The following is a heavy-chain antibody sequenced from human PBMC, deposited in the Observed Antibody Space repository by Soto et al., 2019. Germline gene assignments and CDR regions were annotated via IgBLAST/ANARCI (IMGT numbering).Heavy chain of an antibody. CDR3: GRQPGHCGSTTCFGYYSVDV. CDR1: GGSISSSSYS. J-gene: IGHJ6*02. CDR2: IYYSGST. V-gene: IGHV4-39*01. Sequence: QLQLQESGPRPVKPSETLSLTCSVSGGSISSSSYSWGWIRQPPGKGLEWNGTIYYSGSTHYNPSLEGGVAISADTPNNQLSLRLSSVTAADTAVYYCGRQPGHCGSTTCFGYYSVDVWGQGTTVTVS. D-gene: IGHD2-2*01.